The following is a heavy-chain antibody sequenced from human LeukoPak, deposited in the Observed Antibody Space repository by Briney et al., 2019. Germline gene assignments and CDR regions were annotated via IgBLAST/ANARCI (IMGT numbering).Heavy chain of an antibody. CDR3: ARHGNYNWNDGRTFDY. V-gene: IGHV4-38-2*01. CDR1: GYPIGSGYF. J-gene: IGHJ4*02. CDR2: IYYSGTT. D-gene: IGHD1-1*01. Sequence: SETLSLTCGVSGYPIGSGYFCGWIRQPPGKGLEWIATIYYSGTTYYNPSLKSRITISMDTSKNQFSLKLTSVTAADTALYYCARHGNYNWNDGRTFDYWGQGALVTVSS.